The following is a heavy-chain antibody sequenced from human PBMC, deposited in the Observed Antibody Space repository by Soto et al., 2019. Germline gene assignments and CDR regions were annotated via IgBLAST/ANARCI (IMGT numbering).Heavy chain of an antibody. Sequence: SETLSPTCAVYGGSFSDYYWSWIRHPPGQGLAWIGGLTRTASTNETPSLRSRVTIAVDTSQNHFSLKLSSMTAADTAVYYCARDTLQLWHAFDIWGQGTMVT. CDR1: GGSFSDYY. CDR3: ARDTLQLWHAFDI. J-gene: IGHJ3*02. V-gene: IGHV4-34*01. D-gene: IGHD5-18*01. CDR2: LTRTAST.